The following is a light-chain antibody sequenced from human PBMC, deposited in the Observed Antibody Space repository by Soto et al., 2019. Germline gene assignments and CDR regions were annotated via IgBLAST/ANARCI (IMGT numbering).Light chain of an antibody. CDR2: DAS. CDR3: QQYGDWPGA. V-gene: IGKV3D-15*01. J-gene: IGKJ4*01. CDR1: PSVGSK. Sequence: EILMTQSPRTLSVSPGERATLSCRASPSVGSKLAWYQQRPGQAPRLLIYDASNRATGIPARFSGSGSGTEFSLTISSLQSEDFAVYSCQQYGDWPGAFGGGTKVDIK.